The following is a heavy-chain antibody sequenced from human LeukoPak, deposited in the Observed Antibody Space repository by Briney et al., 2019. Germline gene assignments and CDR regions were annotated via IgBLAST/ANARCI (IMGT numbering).Heavy chain of an antibody. J-gene: IGHJ4*02. CDR3: ARDGLGKMARDDY. Sequence: SETLSLTCAVYGGSFSGYYWSWIRQPPGKGLEWIGEINHSGSTNYNPSLKSRVTISVDTSKNQFSLKLSSVTAADTAVYYCARDGLGKMARDDYWGQGTLVTVSS. CDR2: INHSGST. V-gene: IGHV4-34*01. CDR1: GGSFSGYY. D-gene: IGHD5-24*01.